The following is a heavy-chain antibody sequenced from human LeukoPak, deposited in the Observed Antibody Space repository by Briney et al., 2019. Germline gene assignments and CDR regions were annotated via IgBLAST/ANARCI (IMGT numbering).Heavy chain of an antibody. J-gene: IGHJ5*02. CDR2: IYYSGST. Sequence: SETLSLTCTVSGGSISSNIYYWGWIRQPPGKGLEWIGSIYYSGSTYYNPSLKSRVTISVDTSKNQFSLKLSSVTAADTAVYYCARLVATSRFDPWGQGTLVTVSS. D-gene: IGHD5-12*01. CDR3: ARLVATSRFDP. CDR1: GGSISSNIYY. V-gene: IGHV4-39*01.